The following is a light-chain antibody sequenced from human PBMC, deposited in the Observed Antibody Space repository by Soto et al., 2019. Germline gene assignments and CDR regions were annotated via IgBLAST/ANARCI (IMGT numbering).Light chain of an antibody. V-gene: IGKV3-20*01. Sequence: EIVLTQSPGSLSLSPGERATLSCRASQSIAANYLAWYQQKPGQAPRLLIYVTSSRATGIPDRFSGSGSGTDFTLTIRRLEPEDFAVYYSQQYGTAPLTFGGGTKVDI. CDR2: VTS. CDR3: QQYGTAPLT. J-gene: IGKJ4*01. CDR1: QSIAANY.